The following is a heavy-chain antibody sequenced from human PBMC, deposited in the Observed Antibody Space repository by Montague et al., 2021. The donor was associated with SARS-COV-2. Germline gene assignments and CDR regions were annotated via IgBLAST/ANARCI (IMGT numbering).Heavy chain of an antibody. CDR1: GGSISHYY. V-gene: IGHV4-59*12. CDR2: IYYSGST. CDR3: ARLQGGYGSGYEPSVCFDS. J-gene: IGHJ4*02. D-gene: IGHD3-10*01. Sequence: SETLSLTCTVSGGSISHYYWNWIRQTPEKGLEWIGYIYYSGSTNYNPSLNSRATISVDTSKNQFSLKVSSVTAADTAVYYCARLQGGYGSGYEPSVCFDSWGQGILVTVSS.